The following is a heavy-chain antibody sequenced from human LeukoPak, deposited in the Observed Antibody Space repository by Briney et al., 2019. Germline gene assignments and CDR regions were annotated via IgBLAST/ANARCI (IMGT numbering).Heavy chain of an antibody. D-gene: IGHD3/OR15-3a*01. V-gene: IGHV1-2*02. CDR2: INPNNGGT. Sequence: GASVKVSFKASGYTFTAYYIHWVRQAPGQGLEWMGWINPNNGGTNYSQKFQGRVTMTRDTSISTAFMDLSRLRSDDTAVYYCAKGTDTNYFDYWGQGTLVTVSS. CDR1: GYTFTAYY. J-gene: IGHJ4*02. CDR3: AKGTDTNYFDY.